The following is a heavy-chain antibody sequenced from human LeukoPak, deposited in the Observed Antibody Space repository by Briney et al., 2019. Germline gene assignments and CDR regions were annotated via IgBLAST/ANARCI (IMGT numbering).Heavy chain of an antibody. J-gene: IGHJ4*02. CDR1: GGSISTYY. V-gene: IGHV4-59*01. D-gene: IGHD1-1*01. CDR3: ARADDDFTLFDY. CDR2: IYYSGST. Sequence: SETLSLTCTVSGGSISTYYWSWIRQPPGKGLEWIGYIYYSGSTNYNPSLKSRVTISVDTSKNQLSLKLSSVTAADTAVYYCARADDDFTLFDYWGQGTLVTVSS.